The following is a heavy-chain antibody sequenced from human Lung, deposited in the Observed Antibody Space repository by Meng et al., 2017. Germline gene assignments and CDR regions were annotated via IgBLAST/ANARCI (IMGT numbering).Heavy chain of an antibody. Sequence: VRRVWSGGCLVQPGGYMRPSCDASGFTFSRYDMSWVRQAPRKGLVGVSEIRGSGSSPYYADSVKGRFTISRDNSKNTLYLQMNSLRAEDTAVYYCAKKGWLYWGSGDDYWGQGTLVTVSS. J-gene: IGHJ4*02. D-gene: IGHD7-27*01. CDR2: IRGSGSSP. CDR1: GFTFSRYD. CDR3: AKKGWLYWGSGDDY. V-gene: IGHV3-23*04.